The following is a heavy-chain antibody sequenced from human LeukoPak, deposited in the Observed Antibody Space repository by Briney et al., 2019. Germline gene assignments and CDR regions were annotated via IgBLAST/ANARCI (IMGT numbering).Heavy chain of an antibody. Sequence: PGGSLRLFCAASGFLFRSYSMHWVRGARGRGLEGVSPISTSSSYIYAADSVKGRFTISRDNTKNALYLQMSSLRAEDTAVYYCVRDTFSPDAFDIWGQGTMVTVSS. CDR2: ISTSSSYI. V-gene: IGHV3-21*01. J-gene: IGHJ3*02. CDR1: GFLFRSYS. CDR3: VRDTFSPDAFDI. D-gene: IGHD3-16*01.